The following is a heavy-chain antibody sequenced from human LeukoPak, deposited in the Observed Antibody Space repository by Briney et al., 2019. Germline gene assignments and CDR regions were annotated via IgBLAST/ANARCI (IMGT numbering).Heavy chain of an antibody. V-gene: IGHV3-48*02. CDR3: ARKDHYYDSSGYYYCYFDY. Sequence: GGSLRLSCAASGFTFSSYSMNWVRQAPGKGLEWVSYISSSSSTIYYADSVKGRFTISRDNAKNSLYLQMNSLRDEDTAVYYCARKDHYYDSSGYYYCYFDYWGQGTLVTVSS. CDR1: GFTFSSYS. D-gene: IGHD3-22*01. CDR2: ISSSSSTI. J-gene: IGHJ4*02.